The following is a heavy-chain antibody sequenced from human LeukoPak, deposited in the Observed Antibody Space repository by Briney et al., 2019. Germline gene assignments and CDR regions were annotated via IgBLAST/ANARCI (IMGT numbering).Heavy chain of an antibody. J-gene: IGHJ4*02. D-gene: IGHD3-22*01. CDR3: ARFYDRSGPHFDY. CDR1: GGSISSSSYY. Sequence: SETLSLTCTVSGGSISSSSYYWGWIRQPPGKGLEWIGSIYYSGSTNYNPSLKSRVTISVDTSKNQFSLKLSSVTAADTAVYYCARFYDRSGPHFDYWGQGTLVTVSS. CDR2: IYYSGST. V-gene: IGHV4-39*07.